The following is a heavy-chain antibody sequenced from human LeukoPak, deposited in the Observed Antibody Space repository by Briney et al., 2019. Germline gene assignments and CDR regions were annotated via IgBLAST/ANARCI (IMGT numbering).Heavy chain of an antibody. J-gene: IGHJ5*02. CDR3: AREEVGVTSGRWFDP. CDR2: IYYSGST. V-gene: IGHV4-39*07. Sequence: MPSETLSLTCTVSGGSISSSSYYWGWIRQPPGKGLEWIGSIYYSGSTYYNPSLKSRVTISVDTSKNQFSLKLSSVTAADTAVYYCAREEVGVTSGRWFDPWGQGAQVTVSS. CDR1: GGSISSSSYY. D-gene: IGHD1-26*01.